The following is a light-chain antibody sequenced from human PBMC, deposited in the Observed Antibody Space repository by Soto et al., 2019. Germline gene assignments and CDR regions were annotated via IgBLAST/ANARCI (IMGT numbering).Light chain of an antibody. V-gene: IGLV1-40*01. Sequence: QSVLTQPLSVSGAPGQRVTISCTGSSSNIGASSDVHWYQQLPGTAPKLLIYGNSNRPSGVPDRFSGSKSGTSASLAITGLQAEDEADYYCQSYDSSLSGGVFGGGTKLTVL. CDR3: QSYDSSLSGGV. CDR1: SSNIGASSD. J-gene: IGLJ3*02. CDR2: GNS.